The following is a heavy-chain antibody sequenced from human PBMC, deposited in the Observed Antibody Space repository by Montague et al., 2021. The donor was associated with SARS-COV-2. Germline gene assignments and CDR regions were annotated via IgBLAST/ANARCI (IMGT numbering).Heavy chain of an antibody. CDR2: INHSANA. J-gene: IGHJ6*02. CDR1: GGSPSGYY. CDR3: ASGIYPSGSYYNRYYYGLNI. Sequence: SETLSLTCAVYGGSPSGYYWSWIRQPPEKGLEWIGEINHSANAKYNPSLKSPVTISIDTSKNQFSLKMTSVTAADTATYYCASGIYPSGSYYNRYYYGLNIWGPGTPVIVSS. V-gene: IGHV4-34*01. D-gene: IGHD3-10*01.